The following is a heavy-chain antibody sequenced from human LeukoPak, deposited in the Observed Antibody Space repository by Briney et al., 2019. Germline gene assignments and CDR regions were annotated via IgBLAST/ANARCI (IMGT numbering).Heavy chain of an antibody. CDR2: INYSGRT. J-gene: IGHJ4*02. D-gene: IGHD1-26*01. CDR3: ARHLRGSYYSDY. Sequence: SETLSLTCTVSGGSIRSYYWSWIRQPPGKGLEWIGYINYSGRTNYNPSLKSRVTISVDTSKNQFSLKLSSVTAADTAVYYCARHLRGSYYSDYWGQGTLVTVSS. V-gene: IGHV4-59*08. CDR1: GGSIRSYY.